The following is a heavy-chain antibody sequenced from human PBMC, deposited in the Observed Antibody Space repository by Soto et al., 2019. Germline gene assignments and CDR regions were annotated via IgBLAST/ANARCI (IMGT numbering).Heavy chain of an antibody. CDR3: ARQFDYDSSGYWYAY. Sequence: GASVKVSCKASGGTFSRYTISWVRPASAQGLEWMGGIIPMFGTANYAQKFQGRVTITADESTSTTYMQLSSPRSEDTAVYYCARQFDYDSSGYWYAYWGQGTLVTVSS. CDR2: IIPMFGTA. V-gene: IGHV1-69*13. D-gene: IGHD3-22*01. J-gene: IGHJ4*02. CDR1: GGTFSRYT.